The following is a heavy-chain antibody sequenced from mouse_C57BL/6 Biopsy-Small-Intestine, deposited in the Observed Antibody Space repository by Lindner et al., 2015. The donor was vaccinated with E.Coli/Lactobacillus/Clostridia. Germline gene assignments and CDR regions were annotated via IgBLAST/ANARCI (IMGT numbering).Heavy chain of an antibody. D-gene: IGHD2-1*01. CDR1: GYTFTSYG. Sequence: VQLQESGAELAGPGASVKLSCKASGYTFTSYGISWVKQRTGQGLEWIGEIYPRSGNTYYNEKFKGKATLTADKSSSTAYMELRSLTSEDSAVYFCARIYYGNYRYAMDYWGQGTSVTVPS. V-gene: IGHV1-81*01. J-gene: IGHJ4*01. CDR2: IYPRSGNT. CDR3: ARIYYGNYRYAMDY.